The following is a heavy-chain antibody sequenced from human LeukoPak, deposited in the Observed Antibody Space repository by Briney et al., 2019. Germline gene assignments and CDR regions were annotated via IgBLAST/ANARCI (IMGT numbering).Heavy chain of an antibody. J-gene: IGHJ3*02. D-gene: IGHD6-13*01. CDR2: INAGNGNT. CDR3: AREYGVAAAFGAFDI. Sequence: ASVKVSCKASGYTFTSYAMHWVRQAPGQRLEWMGWINAGNGNTKYSQEFQGRVTITKDTSASTAYMELSSLRSEDMAVYYCAREYGVAAAFGAFDIWGQGTMVTVSS. V-gene: IGHV1-3*03. CDR1: GYTFTSYA.